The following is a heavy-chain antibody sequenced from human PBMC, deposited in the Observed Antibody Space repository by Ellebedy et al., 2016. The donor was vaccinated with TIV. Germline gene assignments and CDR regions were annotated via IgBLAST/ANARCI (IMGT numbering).Heavy chain of an antibody. J-gene: IGHJ5*02. D-gene: IGHD1-26*01. CDR3: ARAEWELTDWFDP. Sequence: ASVKVSCKASGYTFTSYYMHWVRQAPGQGLEWMGIINPSGGSTSYAQKFQGRVTMTRDTSTSTAYMELRSLESDDTAMYYCARAEWELTDWFDPWGQGTLVTVSS. CDR1: GYTFTSYY. CDR2: INPSGGST. V-gene: IGHV1-46*01.